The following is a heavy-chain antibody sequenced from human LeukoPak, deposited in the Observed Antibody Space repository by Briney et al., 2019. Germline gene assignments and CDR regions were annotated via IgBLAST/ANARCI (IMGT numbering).Heavy chain of an antibody. D-gene: IGHD6-19*01. CDR2: ISYDGSNK. CDR3: ARDRVAVAFDI. J-gene: IGHJ3*02. Sequence: PGGSLRLSCAASGFTFSSYAMHWVRQAPGKGLKWVAVISYDGSNKYYADSVKGRFTISRDNSKNTLYLQMNSLRAEDTAVYYCARDRVAVAFDIWGQGTMVTVSS. V-gene: IGHV3-30-3*01. CDR1: GFTFSSYA.